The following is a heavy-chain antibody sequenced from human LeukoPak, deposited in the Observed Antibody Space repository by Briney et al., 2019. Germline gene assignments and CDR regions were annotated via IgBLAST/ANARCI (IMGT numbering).Heavy chain of an antibody. CDR2: TYYRSKWYN. CDR1: GDSVSSNSAA. CDR3: ARGARNYYGSGSYYYYMDV. D-gene: IGHD3-10*01. J-gene: IGHJ6*03. Sequence: SQTLSLTCAISGDSVSSNSAAWNWIRQSPSRGLEGRGRTYYRSKWYNDYAVFVKSRISINADTSKNQFSLQLNSVNPEDTAIYYCARGARNYYGSGSYYYYMDVWGKGTTVTISS. V-gene: IGHV6-1*01.